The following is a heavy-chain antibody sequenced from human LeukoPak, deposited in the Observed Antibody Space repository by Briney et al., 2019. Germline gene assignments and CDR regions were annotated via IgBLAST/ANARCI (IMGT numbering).Heavy chain of an antibody. CDR3: AKDRVYDSSGQIDY. CDR1: GFTFSSYA. D-gene: IGHD3-22*01. V-gene: IGHV3-23*01. CDR2: ISGSGGST. J-gene: IGHJ4*02. Sequence: GGSLRLSCAASGFTFSSYAMTWVRQAPGKGLEWVSAISGSGGSTHYADSVKGRFTISRDNSKNTLYLQMNSLRAEDTAVYYCAKDRVYDSSGQIDYWGQGTLVTVSS.